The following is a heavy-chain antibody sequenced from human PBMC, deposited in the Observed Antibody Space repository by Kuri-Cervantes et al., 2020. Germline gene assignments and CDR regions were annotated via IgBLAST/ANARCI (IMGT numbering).Heavy chain of an antibody. CDR1: GGSFSGYY. D-gene: IGHD3-22*01. V-gene: IGHV4-34*01. Sequence: SQTLSLTCAVYGGSFSGYYWSWIRQTPGKGLEWIGEVSHSGSTNYNPSLKSRVTISVDTSKNQFSLKLSSVTAADTAVYYCARGEYYYDSSGYYTSSYFDLWGRGTLVTVSS. CDR3: ARGEYYYDSSGYYTSSYFDL. CDR2: VSHSGST. J-gene: IGHJ2*01.